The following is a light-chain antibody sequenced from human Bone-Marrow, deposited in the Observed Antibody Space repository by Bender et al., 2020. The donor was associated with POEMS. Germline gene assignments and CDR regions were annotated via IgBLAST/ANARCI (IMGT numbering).Light chain of an antibody. CDR3: CSYAGRSILWV. Sequence: QSALTQPASVSGSPGQSITISCTGTSSDVGGYNYVSWYQQHPGKAPKLMIYDVSNRPSGVSNRFSGSKSGNTASLTISGLQAEDEADYYCCSYAGRSILWVFGGGTQLTVL. J-gene: IGLJ3*02. CDR2: DVS. V-gene: IGLV2-14*01. CDR1: SSDVGGYNY.